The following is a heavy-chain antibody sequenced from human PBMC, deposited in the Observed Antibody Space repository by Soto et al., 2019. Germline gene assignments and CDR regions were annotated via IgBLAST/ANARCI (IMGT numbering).Heavy chain of an antibody. CDR1: GYSFTSYA. J-gene: IGHJ4*02. CDR3: ARVDGTY. CDR2: INTDNGKT. D-gene: IGHD1-26*01. V-gene: IGHV1-3*04. Sequence: QVQLVQSGAEGKKPGASVKVSCKASGYSFTSYAIHWVRQAPGHGLEWMGWINTDNGKTKYSQKFQGRVTITRDTSASAAYMQLSSLRSEDTAVYYCARVDGTYWGQGTLVIVSS.